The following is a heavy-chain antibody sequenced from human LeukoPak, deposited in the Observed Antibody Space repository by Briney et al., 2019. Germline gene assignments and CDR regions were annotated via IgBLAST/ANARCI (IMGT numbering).Heavy chain of an antibody. CDR2: IYYSGST. CDR3: ARHEFLEWLLYRLNWFDP. D-gene: IGHD3-3*01. CDR1: GGSISSSSYY. J-gene: IGHJ5*02. Sequence: SENLYLTCTVSGGSISSSSYYWGWIRQPPGKGLEWIGSIYYSGSTYYNACLKSRVTISVDTSKNQFSLKLSSVTAADTAVYYCARHEFLEWLLYRLNWFDPWGQGTLVTVSS. V-gene: IGHV4-39*01.